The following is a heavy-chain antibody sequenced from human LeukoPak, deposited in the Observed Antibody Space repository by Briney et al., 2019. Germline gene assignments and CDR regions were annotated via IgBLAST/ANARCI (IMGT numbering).Heavy chain of an antibody. J-gene: IGHJ4*02. CDR3: ASDSSSTVFSSDY. CDR2: IIPIFGTA. V-gene: IGHV1-69*13. CDR1: GGTFSSYA. D-gene: IGHD6-6*01. Sequence: ASVKVSCKASGGTFSSYAISWVRQAPGQGLEWMGGIIPIFGTANYAQKFQGRVTITADESTSTAYMELSSLRSEDTAVYYCASDSSSTVFSSDYWGQGTLVTVSS.